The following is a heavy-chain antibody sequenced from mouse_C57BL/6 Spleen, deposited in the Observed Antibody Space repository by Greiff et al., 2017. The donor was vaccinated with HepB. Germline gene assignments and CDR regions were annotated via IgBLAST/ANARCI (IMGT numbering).Heavy chain of an antibody. CDR1: GFSFNTYA. CDR2: IRSKSNNYAT. CDR3: GRGGRDLDY. Sequence: EVQLQQSGGGLVQPKGSLKLSCAASGFSFNTYAMNWVRQAPGKGLEWVARIRSKSNNYATYYADSVKDRFTISRDDSESMLYLQMNNLKTEDTALYYGGRGGRDLDYWGQGTTLTVSS. D-gene: IGHD1-1*02. V-gene: IGHV10-1*01. J-gene: IGHJ2*01.